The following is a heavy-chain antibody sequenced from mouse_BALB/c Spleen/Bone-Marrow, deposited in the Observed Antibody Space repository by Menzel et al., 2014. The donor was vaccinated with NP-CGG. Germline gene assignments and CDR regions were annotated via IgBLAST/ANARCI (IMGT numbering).Heavy chain of an antibody. CDR2: IDPETGGT. V-gene: IGHV1-15*01. J-gene: IGHJ3*01. CDR3: TREGYYGSSPAWFAY. CDR1: GYTFTDYE. Sequence: VQLQQSGAELARPGASVSLSCKASGYTFTDYEMHWVKQTPVHGLEWIGAIDPETGGTAYNQKFKGKATLTADKSSSTAYMELRSLTSEDSAVYYCTREGYYGSSPAWFAYWGQGTLVTVSA. D-gene: IGHD1-1*01.